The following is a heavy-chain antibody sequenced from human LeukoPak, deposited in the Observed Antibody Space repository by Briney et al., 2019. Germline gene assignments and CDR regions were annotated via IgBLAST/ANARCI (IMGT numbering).Heavy chain of an antibody. CDR2: ISGGGDTT. Sequence: PGGSLRLSCAASGLTFSRYAMSWVRQAPGKGLEWVSGISGGGDTTHHTDSVKGRFTIARDNSNDTLYLQMNGLRVEDTAVYYCAKGDGYNSAFDIWGQGTIVTVSS. V-gene: IGHV3-23*01. CDR1: GLTFSRYA. CDR3: AKGDGYNSAFDI. D-gene: IGHD5-24*01. J-gene: IGHJ3*02.